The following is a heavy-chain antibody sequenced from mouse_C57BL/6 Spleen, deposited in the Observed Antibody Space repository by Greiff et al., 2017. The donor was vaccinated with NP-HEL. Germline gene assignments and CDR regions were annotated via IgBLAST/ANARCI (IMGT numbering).Heavy chain of an antibody. CDR3: ARGGTGEGTY. V-gene: IGHV1-50*01. CDR2: IDPSDSYT. Sequence: QVQLQQPGAELVKPGASVKLSCKASGYTFTSYWMQWVKQRPGQGLEWIGEIDPSDSYTNYNQKFKGKATLTVDTSSSTAYMQLSSLTSEDSAVYYCARGGTGEGTYWGQGTTLTVSS. J-gene: IGHJ2*01. D-gene: IGHD4-1*01. CDR1: GYTFTSYW.